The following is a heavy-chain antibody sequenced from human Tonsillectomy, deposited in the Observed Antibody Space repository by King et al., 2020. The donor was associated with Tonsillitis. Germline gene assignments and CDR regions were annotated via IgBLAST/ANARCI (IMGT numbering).Heavy chain of an antibody. D-gene: IGHD2-21*02. CDR1: GFTFSTYG. CDR2: ISYDGSNK. Sequence: VQLVESGGGVVQPGRSLRVSCAASGFTFSTYGMHWVRQAPGKGLEWVAVISYDGSNKYYADSVKGRFTISRDNSKNTLYLQMNSLRAEDTAVYYCAKEWHIVVVTARPPFDYWGQGTLVTVSS. V-gene: IGHV3-30*18. J-gene: IGHJ4*02. CDR3: AKEWHIVVVTARPPFDY.